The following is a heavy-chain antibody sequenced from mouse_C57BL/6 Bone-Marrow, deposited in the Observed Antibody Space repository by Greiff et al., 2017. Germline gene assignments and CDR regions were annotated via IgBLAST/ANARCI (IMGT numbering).Heavy chain of an antibody. CDR2: IYPRSGNT. CDR1: GYTFTSYG. Sequence: VQLQQSGAELARPGASVKLSCKASGYTFTSYGISWVKQRTGQGLEWIGEIYPRSGNTYYNEKFKGKATLTADTSSSTAYMELRSLTSEDSAVYFCARRTTPVGGFAYWGQGTLVTVSA. D-gene: IGHD1-1*01. J-gene: IGHJ3*01. CDR3: ARRTTPVGGFAY. V-gene: IGHV1-81*01.